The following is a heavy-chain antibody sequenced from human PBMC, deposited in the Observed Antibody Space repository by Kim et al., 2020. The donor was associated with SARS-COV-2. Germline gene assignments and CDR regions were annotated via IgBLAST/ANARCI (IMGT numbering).Heavy chain of an antibody. J-gene: IGHJ4*02. Sequence: DKTYCVEAVKGSLTISRDNSKNTLYLQMSSLRVEDTAVYYCATNLAAAGVVWGQGTLVTVSS. CDR2: DKT. CDR3: ATNLAAAGVV. V-gene: IGHV3-66*01. D-gene: IGHD6-13*01.